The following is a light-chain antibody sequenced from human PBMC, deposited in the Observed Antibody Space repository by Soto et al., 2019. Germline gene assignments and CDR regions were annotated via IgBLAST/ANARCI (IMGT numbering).Light chain of an antibody. Sequence: EIVLTQSPGTLSLSPGERATLSCRASQSVSVNSLARYQQKGGQAPRLLIYAASTRATGVPDRFSGTGSGTDFALTISRLETDDSAVYYCQQYGGSHFTFGPGT. CDR3: QQYGGSHFT. CDR1: QSVSVNS. J-gene: IGKJ3*01. CDR2: AAS. V-gene: IGKV3-20*01.